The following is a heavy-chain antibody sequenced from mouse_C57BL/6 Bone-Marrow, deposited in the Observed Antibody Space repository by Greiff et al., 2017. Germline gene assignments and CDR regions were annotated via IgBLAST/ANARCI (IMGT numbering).Heavy chain of an antibody. CDR3: ATTRVRLRRWAMDY. D-gene: IGHD2-14*01. CDR2: INPSSGYT. CDR1: GYTFTSYW. J-gene: IGHJ4*01. V-gene: IGHV1-7*01. Sequence: QVQLKESGAELAKPGASVKLSCKASGYTFTSYWMHWVKQRPGQGLEWIGYINPSSGYTKYNQKFKDKATLTADKSSRTAYMQLSSLTYEDSSVYYCATTRVRLRRWAMDYWGQGTSVTVSS.